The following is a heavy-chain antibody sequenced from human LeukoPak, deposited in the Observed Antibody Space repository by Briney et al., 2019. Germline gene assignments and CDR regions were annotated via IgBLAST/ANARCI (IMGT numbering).Heavy chain of an antibody. Sequence: SVKVSCKASGGTFSSYAISWVRQAPGQGLEWMGGIIPIFGTANYAQKFQGRVTITTDESTSTAYMELSSLRSEDTAVYYCSLGYCSSTSCFPGVDYWGQGTLVTVSS. CDR3: SLGYCSSTSCFPGVDY. D-gene: IGHD2-2*01. CDR1: GGTFSSYA. CDR2: IIPIFGTA. V-gene: IGHV1-69*05. J-gene: IGHJ4*02.